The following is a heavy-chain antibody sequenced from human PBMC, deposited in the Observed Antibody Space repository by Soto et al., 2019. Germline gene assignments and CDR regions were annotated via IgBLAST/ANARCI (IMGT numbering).Heavy chain of an antibody. CDR1: GGTFSSYS. V-gene: IGHV1-69*01. CDR2: IIPIFGTA. CDR3: TRDGGRIYGGTDY. Sequence: QVQLGQSGAEVKKPGSSVKVSCKSSGGTFSSYSINWVRQAPGQGLEWMGEIIPIFGTANYAQTFQGRVTFPADEPTTRVYMELSSPRSGYRAVKWFTRDGGRIYGGTDYWYQ. D-gene: IGHD1-26*01. J-gene: IGHJ4*02.